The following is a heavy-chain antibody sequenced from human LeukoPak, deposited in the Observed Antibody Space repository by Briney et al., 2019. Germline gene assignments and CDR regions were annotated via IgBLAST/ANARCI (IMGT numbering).Heavy chain of an antibody. CDR2: IQHSGST. J-gene: IGHJ4*02. Sequence: PSETLSLTCIVSGYSISSGYYWGWIRQPPGKGLEWIGSIQHSGSTYYNPSLKSRVTISVDTSKNQFSLRLSSVTAADTAVYYCAREANYYDSSGYIDYWGQGTLVTVSS. D-gene: IGHD3-22*01. CDR1: GYSISSGYY. CDR3: AREANYYDSSGYIDY. V-gene: IGHV4-38-2*02.